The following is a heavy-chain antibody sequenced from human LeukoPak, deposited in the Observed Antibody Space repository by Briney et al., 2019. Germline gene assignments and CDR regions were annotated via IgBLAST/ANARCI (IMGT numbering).Heavy chain of an antibody. J-gene: IGHJ6*03. V-gene: IGHV4-59*12. CDR3: ARSDYMDV. CDR1: GGSISSYY. CDR2: IYYSGST. Sequence: PSETLSLTCTVSGGSISSYYWSWIRQPPGEGLEWIGYIYYSGSTNYNPSLKSRVTMSVDTSKNQFSLKLSSVTAADTAVYYCARSDYMDVWGKGTTVTISS.